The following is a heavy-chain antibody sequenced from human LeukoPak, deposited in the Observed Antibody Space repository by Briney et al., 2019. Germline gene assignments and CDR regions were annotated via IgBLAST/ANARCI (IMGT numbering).Heavy chain of an antibody. CDR3: ATAFGTVAPLRVMLYFDY. CDR2: ISGSGEST. Sequence: GGSLRLSCAASGFTFRNYAINWVRPAPGKGLGWVSGISGSGESTYYADSVKGRFTISRDNSKNTLYLLMNSLRAEDTAAYYCATAFGTVAPLRVMLYFDYWGQGTLVTVSS. CDR1: GFTFRNYA. D-gene: IGHD3-10*01. J-gene: IGHJ4*02. V-gene: IGHV3-23*01.